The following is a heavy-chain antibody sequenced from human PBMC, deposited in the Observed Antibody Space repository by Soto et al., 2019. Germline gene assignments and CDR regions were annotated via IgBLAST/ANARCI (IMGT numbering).Heavy chain of an antibody. CDR3: ARDLIHSSSWVWFDP. V-gene: IGHV1-18*01. D-gene: IGHD6-13*01. CDR1: GYSFTSYG. J-gene: IGHJ5*02. Sequence: GASVKVSCEASGYSFTSYGISWVRQAPGQGLEWMGWISAYNGNTNYAQKLQGRVTMTTDTSTSTAYMELRSLRSDDTAVYYCARDLIHSSSWVWFDPWGQGTLVTVSS. CDR2: ISAYNGNT.